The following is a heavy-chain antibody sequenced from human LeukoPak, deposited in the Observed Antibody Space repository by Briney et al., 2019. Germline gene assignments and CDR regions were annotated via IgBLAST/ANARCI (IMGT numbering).Heavy chain of an antibody. J-gene: IGHJ4*02. V-gene: IGHV1-2*02. D-gene: IGHD5-18*01. Sequence: ASVKVSCKASGYTFTGYYMHWVRQAPGQGLEWMGWINPNSGGTNYAQKFQGRVTMTRDTSISTAYMELSRLRSDDTAVYYCARDLSTAMARSGYWGQGTLVTVSS. CDR2: INPNSGGT. CDR1: GYTFTGYY. CDR3: ARDLSTAMARSGY.